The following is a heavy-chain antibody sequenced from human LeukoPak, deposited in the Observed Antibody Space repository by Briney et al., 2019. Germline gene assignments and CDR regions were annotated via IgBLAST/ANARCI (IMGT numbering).Heavy chain of an antibody. V-gene: IGHV4-34*01. J-gene: IGHJ6*03. D-gene: IGHD3-10*01. CDR3: ARGAGPLLFYYYYYMDV. CDR1: GGSFSGYY. Sequence: PSETLSLTCAVYGGSFSGYYWSWIRQPPGKGLEWIGEINHSGSTNYNPSLKSRVTISVDTSKNQFSLKLSSVTAADTAVYYCARGAGPLLFYYYYYMDVWGKGTTVTISS. CDR2: INHSGST.